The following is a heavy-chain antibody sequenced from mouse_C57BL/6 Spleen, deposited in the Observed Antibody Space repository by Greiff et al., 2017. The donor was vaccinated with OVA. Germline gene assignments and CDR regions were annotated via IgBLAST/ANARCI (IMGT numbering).Heavy chain of an antibody. V-gene: IGHV1-69*01. CDR3: ARPSYYGSSWTWFAY. CDR1: GYTFTSYW. J-gene: IGHJ3*01. CDR2: LDPSDSYT. D-gene: IGHD1-1*01. Sequence: QVQLQQPGAELVMPGASVKLSCKASGYTFTSYWMHWVKQRPGQGLEWIGELDPSDSYTNYNQKFKGKSTLTVDKSSSTAYMQLSSLTSEDSAVYYCARPSYYGSSWTWFAYWGQGTLVTVSA.